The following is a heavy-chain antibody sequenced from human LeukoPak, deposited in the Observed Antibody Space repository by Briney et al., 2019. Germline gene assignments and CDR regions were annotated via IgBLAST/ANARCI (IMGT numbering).Heavy chain of an antibody. CDR1: GGPINTVSFY. J-gene: IGHJ4*02. Sequence: SETLSLTCTVSGGPINTVSFYWAWIRQPPGKGLEYIASIYYDGSTDYSPSLKSRVTISADMSTNQFSLSLNSATAADTAVYFCARDERYGYNYNFNYWGQGTLVTVSS. CDR2: IYYDGST. CDR3: ARDERYGYNYNFNY. V-gene: IGHV4-39*07. D-gene: IGHD5-24*01.